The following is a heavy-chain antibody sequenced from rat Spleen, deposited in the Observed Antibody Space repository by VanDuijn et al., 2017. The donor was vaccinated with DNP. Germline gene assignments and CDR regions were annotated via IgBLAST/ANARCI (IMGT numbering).Heavy chain of an antibody. V-gene: IGHV5-29*01. Sequence: KLSCPASGFTFSNFPMAWVRQAPTKGLEWVATISYDGSRTYYRDSVKGRFTISRDNAKSTLYLQMDSLRSEDTATYYCARQRYSFAYWGQGTLVTVSS. D-gene: IGHD1-1*01. CDR3: ARQRYSFAY. J-gene: IGHJ3*01. CDR1: GFTFSNFP. CDR2: ISYDGSRT.